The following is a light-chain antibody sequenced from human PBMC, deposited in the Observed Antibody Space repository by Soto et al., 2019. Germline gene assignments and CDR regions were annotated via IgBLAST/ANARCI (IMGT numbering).Light chain of an antibody. Sequence: DIQMSQSPSTLSASVGDRVTITCRASQSISTWLAWYQQKPGKAPKVLIYTASSLESGVPSRFSGSGSGTKFTLTISSLQPDDSATYYCQQYNNYPYTFGQGTKLEIK. CDR2: TAS. CDR1: QSISTW. CDR3: QQYNNYPYT. V-gene: IGKV1-5*03. J-gene: IGKJ2*01.